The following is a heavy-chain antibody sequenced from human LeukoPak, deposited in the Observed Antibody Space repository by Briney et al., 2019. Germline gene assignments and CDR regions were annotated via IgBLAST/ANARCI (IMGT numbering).Heavy chain of an antibody. CDR3: ARGTRDMPFDP. CDR1: GGSISNGDYY. D-gene: IGHD2-2*01. CDR2: IYYSGST. V-gene: IGHV4-30-4*01. Sequence: PSQTLSLTRTVSGGSISNGDYYWSWIRQPPGKGLEWIGYIYYSGSTYYNPSLKSRVTISVDTSKNQFSLKLSSVTAADTAVYYCARGTRDMPFDPWGQGTLVTVSS. J-gene: IGHJ5*02.